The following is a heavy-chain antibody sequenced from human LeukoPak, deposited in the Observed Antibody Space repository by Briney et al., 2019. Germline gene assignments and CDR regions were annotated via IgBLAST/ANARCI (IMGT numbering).Heavy chain of an antibody. D-gene: IGHD6-19*01. CDR3: ARVSGGWYAADY. J-gene: IGHJ4*02. Sequence: NPSETLSLTYTVSGGSISSGGYDWSWIRQHPGKGLEWIGYIYYSGSTYYNPSLKSRVTISVDTSKNQFSLKLSSVTAADTAVYYCARVSGGWYAADYWGQGTLVTVSS. V-gene: IGHV4-31*03. CDR2: IYYSGST. CDR1: GGSISSGGYD.